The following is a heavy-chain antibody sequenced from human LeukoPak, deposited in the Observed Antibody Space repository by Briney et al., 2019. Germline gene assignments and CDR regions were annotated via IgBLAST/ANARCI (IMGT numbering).Heavy chain of an antibody. CDR1: GYTFTDYY. CDR2: MNPNSGGT. CDR3: AINKEGKSLDY. V-gene: IGHV1-2*02. Sequence: ASVKVSCKASGYTFTDYYIHWVRQAPGHGLEWMAWMNPNSGGTSYAQKFQGRVTMTRDTSISTAYMELSRLRFDDTAVYYCAINKEGKSLDYWGQGTLVTVSS. J-gene: IGHJ4*02.